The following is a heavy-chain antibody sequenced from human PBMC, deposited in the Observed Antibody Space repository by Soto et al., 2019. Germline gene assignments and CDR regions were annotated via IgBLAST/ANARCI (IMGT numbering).Heavy chain of an antibody. V-gene: IGHV3-21*04. CDR3: AKYHDGSVSYFDY. D-gene: IGHD3-22*01. J-gene: IGHJ4*02. CDR1: GFTFSSYS. CDR2: ISSSSSYI. Sequence: GGSLRLSCAASGFTFSSYSMNWVRQAPGKGLEWVSSISSSSSYIYYADSVKGRFTISRDNAKNTLYLQMNSLRAEDTAVYHCAKYHDGSVSYFDYWGQGILVTVSS.